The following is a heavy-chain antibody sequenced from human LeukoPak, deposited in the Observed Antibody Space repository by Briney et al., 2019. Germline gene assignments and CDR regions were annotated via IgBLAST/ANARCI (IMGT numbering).Heavy chain of an antibody. J-gene: IGHJ6*02. CDR2: INHSGST. D-gene: IGHD2-2*01. CDR3: ARGRDIVVVPALYGMDV. Sequence: SETLSLTCAVYGGSFSGYYWSWIRQPPGKGLEWLGEINHSGSTNYNPSLKSRVTISVDTSKNQFSLKLSSVTAADTAVYYCARGRDIVVVPALYGMDVWGQGTTVTVSS. CDR1: GGSFSGYY. V-gene: IGHV4-34*01.